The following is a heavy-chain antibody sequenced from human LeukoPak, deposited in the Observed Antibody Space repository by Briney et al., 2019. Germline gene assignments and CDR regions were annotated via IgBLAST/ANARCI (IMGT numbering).Heavy chain of an antibody. D-gene: IGHD2-15*01. CDR2: IYHSGST. Sequence: PSEALSLTCTVSGGSISSGGYYWSWIRQPPGKGLEWIVYIYHSGSTYYNPSLKSRVTISVDRSKNQFSLKLSSVTAADTAVYYCARVLEDCSGGSCYYPFDYWGQGTLVTVSS. V-gene: IGHV4-30-2*01. CDR1: GGSISSGGYY. CDR3: ARVLEDCSGGSCYYPFDY. J-gene: IGHJ4*02.